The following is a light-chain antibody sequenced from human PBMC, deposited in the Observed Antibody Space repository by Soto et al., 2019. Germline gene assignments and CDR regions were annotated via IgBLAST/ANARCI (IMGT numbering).Light chain of an antibody. CDR2: DAS. J-gene: IGKJ5*01. CDR1: RSVSNY. CDR3: QPRSNWPIT. V-gene: IGKV3-11*01. Sequence: IVLTQSPATLSLSPGESATLSCRASRSVSNYLAWYQQKPGQAPRLLIYDASSRPTDLPARFSGSGSATDFTLTISSLEPEDFALYYCQPRSNWPITFGKGTRLEIK.